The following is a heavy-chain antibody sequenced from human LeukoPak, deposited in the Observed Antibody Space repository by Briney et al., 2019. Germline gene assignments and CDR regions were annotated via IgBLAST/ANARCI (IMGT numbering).Heavy chain of an antibody. D-gene: IGHD3-16*01. J-gene: IGHJ4*02. CDR2: MQNSGNA. Sequence: PSETLSLTXTVSGGSISTYYWSWIRQPPGKGLEWIGYMQNSGNADYNPSLESRVTMSVDTSKNQFSLKVRSLTAADTAIYYCARVGYGTDYWGQGILVTVSS. CDR1: GGSISTYY. CDR3: ARVGYGTDY. V-gene: IGHV4-59*01.